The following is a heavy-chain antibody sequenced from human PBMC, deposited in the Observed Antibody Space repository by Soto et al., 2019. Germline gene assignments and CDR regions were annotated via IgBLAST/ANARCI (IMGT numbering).Heavy chain of an antibody. CDR3: ARARSFPTTRFEP. CDR2: IYYSGST. V-gene: IGHV4-59*01. D-gene: IGHD1-26*01. Sequence: TSETLSLTCTFSVGSISSYYWSWIRHPPGKGLEWIGYIYYSGSTNYNPSLKSRVTISVDTSKNQFSLKLSSVTAADTAVYYCARARSFPTTRFEPWGPTTLVIVSS. CDR1: VGSISSYY. J-gene: IGHJ5*02.